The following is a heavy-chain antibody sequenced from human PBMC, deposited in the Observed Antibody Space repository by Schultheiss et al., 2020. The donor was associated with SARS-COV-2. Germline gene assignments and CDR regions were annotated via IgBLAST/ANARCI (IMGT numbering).Heavy chain of an antibody. Sequence: GGSLRLSCKGSGYSFTSYWIGWVRQMPGKGLEWMGLVHPGDSDTRNSPSFQGQVTFSADKSISTAYLQWSSLKASDTAMYYCARDREWLLLRAPLSWFDPWGQGTLVTVSS. V-gene: IGHV5-51*01. CDR3: ARDREWLLLRAPLSWFDP. J-gene: IGHJ5*02. CDR1: GYSFTSYW. CDR2: VHPGDSDT. D-gene: IGHD3-22*01.